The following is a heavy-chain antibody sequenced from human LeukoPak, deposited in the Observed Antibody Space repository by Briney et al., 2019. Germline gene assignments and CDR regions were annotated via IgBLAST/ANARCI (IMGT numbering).Heavy chain of an antibody. V-gene: IGHV3-21*03. CDR1: GFSLGTYS. D-gene: IGHD2-21*01. CDR2: ISSSSKYI. J-gene: IGHJ4*02. CDR3: AREGIAVSGSDL. Sequence: GESLRLSCAASGFSLGTYSMNWVRRPPGKGLEWVSSISSSSKYIFYADSVRGRFTISRDNAKNSLFLQMNSLRAEETAVYFCAREGIAVSGSDLWGQGTLVTVSS.